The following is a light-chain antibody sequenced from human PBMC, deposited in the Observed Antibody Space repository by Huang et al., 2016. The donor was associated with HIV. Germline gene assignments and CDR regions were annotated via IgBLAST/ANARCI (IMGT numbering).Light chain of an antibody. CDR3: QQSYGFPPWT. CDR2: AAS. Sequence: DIQMTQSPSSLSASVGDRVTITGRASQNINIYLNWYHQKDGKDPDLLIYAASSLQSWVPSRFSGSGSGTDFTLTISSLQPGDFGTYYCQQSYGFPPWTFGQGTKVEV. J-gene: IGKJ1*01. V-gene: IGKV1-39*01. CDR1: QNINIY.